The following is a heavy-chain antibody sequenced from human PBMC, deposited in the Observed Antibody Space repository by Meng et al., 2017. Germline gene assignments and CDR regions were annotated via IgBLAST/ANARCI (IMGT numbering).Heavy chain of an antibody. CDR1: GYTFPDYY. CDR2: INPKSGDT. V-gene: IGHV1-2*06. J-gene: IGHJ4*02. CDR3: ARDEDISAAGKLFGDY. D-gene: IGHD6-13*01. Sequence: ASVKVSCKASGYTFPDYYLHWVRRAPGQGLEWTGRINPKSGDTHYAQKFQGRVTMTGDTSISTAYMELSGLRSDDTAMYYCARDEDISAAGKLFGDYWGQGTLVTVSS.